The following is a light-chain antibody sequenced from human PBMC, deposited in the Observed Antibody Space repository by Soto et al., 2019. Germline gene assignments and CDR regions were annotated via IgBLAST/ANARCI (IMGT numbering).Light chain of an antibody. V-gene: IGLV2-11*01. CDR1: SSDVGGSNY. CDR3: CSYAGTFYV. J-gene: IGLJ1*01. CDR2: DVS. Sequence: QSALTQPRSVSGSPGQSVTISCTGPSSDVGGSNYVSWYQQHPGKAPKLMIYDVSERPSGVPDRFSGSKSGNTASLTISGLQAEDEADYYCCSYAGTFYVFGTGTKVTAL.